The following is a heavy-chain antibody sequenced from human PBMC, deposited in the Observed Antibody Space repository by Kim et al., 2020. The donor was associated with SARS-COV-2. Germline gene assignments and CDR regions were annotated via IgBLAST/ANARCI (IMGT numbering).Heavy chain of an antibody. V-gene: IGHV1-2*06. D-gene: IGHD6-19*01. CDR3: AKDRQWLPILDY. CDR2: INPNNGVT. Sequence: ASVKVSCKTSGYIFANFYINWVRQAPGQGLEWMGRINPNNGVTNSAQKFQGRVTMTSDTSISTAYMELNSLTSDDTAVYYCAKDRQWLPILDYWGQGTLVTVSS. CDR1: GYIFANFY. J-gene: IGHJ4*02.